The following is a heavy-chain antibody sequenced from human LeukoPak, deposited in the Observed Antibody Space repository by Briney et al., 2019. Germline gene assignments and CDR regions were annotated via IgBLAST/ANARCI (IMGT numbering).Heavy chain of an antibody. D-gene: IGHD6-13*01. J-gene: IGHJ6*03. V-gene: IGHV4-59*01. CDR3: ARLSSSWYYYYYYYMDV. CDR1: GGSISSYY. CDR2: IYYSGST. Sequence: PSETLSLTCTVSGGSISSYYWSWIRQPPGKGLEWIGYIYYSGSTNYNPSLKSRVTISVDTSKNQFSLKLSSVTAADTAVYYCARLSSSWYYYYYYYMDVWGKGITVTVSS.